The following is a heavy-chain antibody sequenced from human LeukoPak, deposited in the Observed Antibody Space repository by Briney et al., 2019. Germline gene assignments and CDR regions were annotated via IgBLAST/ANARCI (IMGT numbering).Heavy chain of an antibody. CDR3: ARDKGDCSSTSCYTYYFDY. CDR2: IYTSGST. Sequence: PSQTLSLTCTVSGGSISSGSYYWSWIRRPAGKGLEWIGCIYTSGSTNYNPSLKSRVTISVDTSKNQFSLKLSSVTAADTAVYYCARDKGDCSSTSCYTYYFDYWGQGTLVTVSS. V-gene: IGHV4-61*02. D-gene: IGHD2-2*02. CDR1: GGSISSGSYY. J-gene: IGHJ4*02.